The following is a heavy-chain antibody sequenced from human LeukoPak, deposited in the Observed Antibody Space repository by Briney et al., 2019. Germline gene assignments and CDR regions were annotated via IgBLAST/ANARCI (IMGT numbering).Heavy chain of an antibody. Sequence: GRSLRLSCAASGFTFSSYGTHWVRQAPGKGLEWVAVISYDGSNKYYADSVKGRFTISRDNSKNTLYLQMNSLRAEDTAVYYCAELGDYGVYWGQGTLVTVSS. CDR3: AELGDYGVY. J-gene: IGHJ4*02. CDR1: GFTFSSYG. CDR2: ISYDGSNK. D-gene: IGHD4-17*01. V-gene: IGHV3-30*18.